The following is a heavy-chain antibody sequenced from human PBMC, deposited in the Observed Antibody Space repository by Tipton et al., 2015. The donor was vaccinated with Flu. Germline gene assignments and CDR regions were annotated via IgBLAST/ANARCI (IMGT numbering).Heavy chain of an antibody. V-gene: IGHV4-59*01. CDR3: ARALWIEGYFDY. CDR2: IYYSGST. Sequence: TLSLTCTVSGGSISSYYWSWIRQPPGKGLEWIGYIYYSGSTNYNPSLKSRVTISVDTSKNQFSLKLSSVTAADTAVYYCARALWIEGYFDYWGQGTLVTVSS. CDR1: GGSISSYY. J-gene: IGHJ4*02. D-gene: IGHD3-3*01.